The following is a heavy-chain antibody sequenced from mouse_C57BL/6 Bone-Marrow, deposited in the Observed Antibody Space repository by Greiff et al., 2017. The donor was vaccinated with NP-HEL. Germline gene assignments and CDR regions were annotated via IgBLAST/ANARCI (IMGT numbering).Heavy chain of an antibody. CDR3: ARVGAYSNYFYAMDY. V-gene: IGHV1-55*01. CDR2: IYPGSGST. Sequence: VQLQQPGAELVKPGASVKMSCKASGYTFTSYWITWVKQRPGQGLEWIGDIYPGSGSTNYNEKFKSKATLTVDTSSSTAYMQLSSLTSEDSAVYYCARVGAYSNYFYAMDYWGQGTSVTVSS. CDR1: GYTFTSYW. D-gene: IGHD2-5*01. J-gene: IGHJ4*01.